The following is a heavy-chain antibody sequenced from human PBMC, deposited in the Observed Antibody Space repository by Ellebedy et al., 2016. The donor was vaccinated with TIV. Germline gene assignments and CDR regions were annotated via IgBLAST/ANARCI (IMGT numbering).Heavy chain of an antibody. Sequence: PGGSLRLSCAASGFTFNIYWMSWVRQAPGKGLEWVANIKPDGSSQYYVDSVKCRFTISRDNAKNSLYLQMNSLRAEDTAVYYCARDFGNSSGWYGFDPWGQGTLVTVSS. CDR1: GFTFNIYW. J-gene: IGHJ5*02. CDR2: IKPDGSSQ. V-gene: IGHV3-7*03. D-gene: IGHD6-19*01. CDR3: ARDFGNSSGWYGFDP.